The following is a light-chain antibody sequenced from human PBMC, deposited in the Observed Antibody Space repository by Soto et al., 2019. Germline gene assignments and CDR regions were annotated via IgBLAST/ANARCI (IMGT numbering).Light chain of an antibody. J-gene: IGKJ5*01. Sequence: EIVMTQSPATLSVSPGERATLSCRASQSLSSNLAWYQQKPGQAPRLLIYGASTRATGIPARFSGSGSGTEFTLTISSLQSEDFAVYYCQQYIDWPPITFGQGTRLEIK. CDR2: GAS. CDR1: QSLSSN. CDR3: QQYIDWPPIT. V-gene: IGKV3-15*01.